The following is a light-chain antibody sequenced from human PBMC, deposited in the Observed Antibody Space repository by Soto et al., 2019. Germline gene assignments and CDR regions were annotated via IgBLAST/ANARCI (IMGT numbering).Light chain of an antibody. CDR2: DAS. J-gene: IGKJ4*01. Sequence: DIQMTQSPSSLSASVGDRVTITCRASQSINSWLVWYQQKPGKAPKLLIYDASSLKSGVPSRFSGSGSGTEFTLTISSLQPDDFATYYCQQYNSYPLTFGGGTKVDIK. CDR1: QSINSW. CDR3: QQYNSYPLT. V-gene: IGKV1-5*01.